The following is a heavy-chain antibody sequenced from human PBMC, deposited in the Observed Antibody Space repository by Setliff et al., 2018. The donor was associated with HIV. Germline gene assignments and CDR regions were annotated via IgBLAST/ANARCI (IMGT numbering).Heavy chain of an antibody. D-gene: IGHD2-2*01. V-gene: IGHV3-48*03. CDR2: ITGSGDTI. CDR3: ASHFGYCSSTSCEGY. CDR1: GFTFSNYE. Sequence: GSLRLSCAASGFTFSNYEMSWVRQAPGKGPEWVSYITGSGDTIYYADSVKGRFTMSRDNAKDSVYLQMNSLRAEDTAVYYCASHFGYCSSTSCEGYWGQGALVTVSS. J-gene: IGHJ4*02.